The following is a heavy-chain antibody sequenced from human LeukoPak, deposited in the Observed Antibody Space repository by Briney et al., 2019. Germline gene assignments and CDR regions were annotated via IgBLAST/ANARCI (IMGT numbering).Heavy chain of an antibody. Sequence: PSETLSLTCAVYGGSFSGYYWSWIRQPPGKGLEWIGEINHSGSTNYNPSLKSRVTISVDTSKNQFSLKLSSVTAADTAVYYCARGHLEPPPGLTNDWFDPWGQGTLVTVSS. CDR2: INHSGST. J-gene: IGHJ5*02. CDR1: GGSFSGYY. V-gene: IGHV4-34*01. CDR3: ARGHLEPPPGLTNDWFDP.